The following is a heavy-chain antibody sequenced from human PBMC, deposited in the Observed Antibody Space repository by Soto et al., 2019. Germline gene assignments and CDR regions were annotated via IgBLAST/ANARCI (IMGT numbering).Heavy chain of an antibody. V-gene: IGHV1-69*02. D-gene: IGHD3-10*01. CDR3: ATSYGSGSTHFDS. Sequence: QVQLVQSGAEVKKPGSSVKVSCTASGGTFNRYTLNWVRQAPGQRLEWVGRVNPIVGMSDSASKFQGRVTMTADRSTSKAYMDLTGLKSEDTAVYYCATSYGSGSTHFDSWGQGTLVTVSS. J-gene: IGHJ4*02. CDR1: GGTFNRYT. CDR2: VNPIVGMS.